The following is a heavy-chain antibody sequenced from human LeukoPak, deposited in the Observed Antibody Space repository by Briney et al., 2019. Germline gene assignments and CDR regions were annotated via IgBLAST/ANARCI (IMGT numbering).Heavy chain of an antibody. V-gene: IGHV3-30-3*01. CDR3: ARAGYYLSPYFFDY. D-gene: IGHD3-3*01. J-gene: IGHJ4*02. CDR2: ISFDGSNT. Sequence: GRSLRLSCAASGFTFSTYTMHWVRQAPGKGLEWVAFISFDGSNTYYADSVKGRFTISRDNSKNTLYLQMNSLRAEDTAVYYCARAGYYLSPYFFDYWGQGTLVTVSS. CDR1: GFTFSTYT.